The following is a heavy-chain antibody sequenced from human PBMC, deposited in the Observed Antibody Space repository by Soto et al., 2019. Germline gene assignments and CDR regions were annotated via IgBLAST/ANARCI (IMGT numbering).Heavy chain of an antibody. V-gene: IGHV3-23*01. CDR3: AKKGLGSLATYCTTGDCYYAFDV. Sequence: ESGGGLVRPGGSLRLSCAASGFTFYNYAMNWVRQAPGKGLEWVSTISGGGDGTYYADSVKGRFTISRDNSRNTVYLQMNSLRAEDTAVYYCAKKGLGSLATYCTTGDCYYAFDVWGQGTLVTVSS. CDR2: ISGGGDGT. J-gene: IGHJ3*01. CDR1: GFTFYNYA. D-gene: IGHD2-8*01.